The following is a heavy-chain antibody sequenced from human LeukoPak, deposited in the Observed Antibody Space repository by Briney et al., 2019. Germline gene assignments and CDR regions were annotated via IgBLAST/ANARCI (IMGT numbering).Heavy chain of an antibody. V-gene: IGHV3-33*08. D-gene: IGHD3-10*01. CDR2: TWYDGSNK. CDR3: ARVIRGFGALDC. Sequence: GGSLRLSSTASGFTFSRYGMHWGRQAPGKGLEWVAVTWYDGSNKYYADSVKGRFTISRDNSKSTLSLQMNSLRAEDTAVYYCARVIRGFGALDCWGQGTLVTVSS. J-gene: IGHJ4*02. CDR1: GFTFSRYG.